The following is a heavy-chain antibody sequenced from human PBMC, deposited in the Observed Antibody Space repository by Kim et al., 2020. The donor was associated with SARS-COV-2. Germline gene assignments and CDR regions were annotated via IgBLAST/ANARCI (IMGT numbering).Heavy chain of an antibody. CDR2: T. CDR3: ARGPFYYFDY. D-gene: IGHD3-3*01. J-gene: IGHJ4*02. V-gene: IGHV3-23*01. Sequence: TNSADPAHGRFTVSRDNSKNTLYLQMNSLRAEDTAVYYCARGPFYYFDYWGQGTLVTVSS.